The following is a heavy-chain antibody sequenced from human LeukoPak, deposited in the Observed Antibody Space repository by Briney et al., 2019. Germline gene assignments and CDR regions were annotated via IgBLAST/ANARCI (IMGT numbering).Heavy chain of an antibody. V-gene: IGHV4-61*02. CDR1: GGSISSGSYY. D-gene: IGHD6-13*01. J-gene: IGHJ6*03. Sequence: SGTLSLTCTVSGGSISSGSYYWSWIRQPAGKGLEWIGRIYTSGSTNYNPSLKSRVTISVDTSKNQFSLKLSSVTAADTAVYYCARRLAAAGPDYYYYYYYMDVWGKGTTVTVSS. CDR3: ARRLAAAGPDYYYYYYYMDV. CDR2: IYTSGST.